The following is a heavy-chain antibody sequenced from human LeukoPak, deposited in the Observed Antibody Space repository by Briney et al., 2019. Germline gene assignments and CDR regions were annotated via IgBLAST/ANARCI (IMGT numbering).Heavy chain of an antibody. D-gene: IGHD2-2*01. Sequence: GGSLRLSCAASGFTFSSSYMSWVRQAPGKGLEWLAQIKHDGSEEYSVDSVKGRFTISRDNAKNSLFLQMNSLRAEDTAVYYCVRDCSSASLSSGCYYAMDVWGKGTTVTVSS. V-gene: IGHV3-7*03. J-gene: IGHJ6*04. CDR3: VRDCSSASLSSGCYYAMDV. CDR1: GFTFSSSY. CDR2: IKHDGSEE.